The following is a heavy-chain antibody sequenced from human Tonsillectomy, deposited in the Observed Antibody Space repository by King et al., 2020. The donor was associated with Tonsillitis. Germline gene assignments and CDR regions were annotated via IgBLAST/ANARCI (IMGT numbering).Heavy chain of an antibody. V-gene: IGHV3-30*18. Sequence: VQLVESGGGVVQPGRSLRLSCAASGFTFSSYGMHWVRQAPGKGLEWVAVISYDGSNKYYADSVKGRFTISRDNSKNTLYLQMNSLRAEDTAVYYCVKEGVVVAADRNYYYYGMDVWGQGTTVTVSS. CDR1: GFTFSSYG. D-gene: IGHD2-15*01. J-gene: IGHJ6*02. CDR2: ISYDGSNK. CDR3: VKEGVVVAADRNYYYYGMDV.